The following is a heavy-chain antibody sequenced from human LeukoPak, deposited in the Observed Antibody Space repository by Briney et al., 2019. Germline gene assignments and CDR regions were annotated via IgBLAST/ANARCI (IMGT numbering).Heavy chain of an antibody. D-gene: IGHD6-13*01. CDR1: GGSFSGYY. Sequence: SETLSLTCAVYGGSFSGYYWSWIRQPPGKGLEWIGEINHSGSTNYNPSLKSRVTISVDTSKNQFSLKLSSVTAADTAVYYCARHEGSSWYYFDYWGQGTLVTVSS. J-gene: IGHJ4*02. V-gene: IGHV4-34*01. CDR2: INHSGST. CDR3: ARHEGSSWYYFDY.